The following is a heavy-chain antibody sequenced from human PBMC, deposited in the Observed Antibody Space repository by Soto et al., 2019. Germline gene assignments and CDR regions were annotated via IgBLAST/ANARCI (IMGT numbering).Heavy chain of an antibody. J-gene: IGHJ4*02. V-gene: IGHV1-69*13. Sequence: ASVKVSCKASGGTFSSYAISWVRQAPGQGLEWMGGIIPIFGTANYAQKFRGGVRITVEESTSTAYMELSSQGSEDTAVYYCARGLDPQSYGSGDYWGQGTLVTVSS. CDR2: IIPIFGTA. CDR1: GGTFSSYA. CDR3: ARGLDPQSYGSGDY. D-gene: IGHD3-10*01.